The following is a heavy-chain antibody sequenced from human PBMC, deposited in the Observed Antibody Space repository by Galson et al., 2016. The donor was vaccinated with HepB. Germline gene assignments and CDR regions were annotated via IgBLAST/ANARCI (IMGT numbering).Heavy chain of an antibody. Sequence: ETLSLTCSVPDGLISDRNHYWARIRQPPGEGLDWLASIYYSGTAYYNPSLQNRLTISVDTSKNQFSLKLSSVTAADTAVYYCARVGSGIAEYFQDWGQGTLAIVSS. V-gene: IGHV4-39*01. J-gene: IGHJ1*01. D-gene: IGHD6-19*01. CDR1: DGLISDRNHY. CDR3: ARVGSGIAEYFQD. CDR2: IYYSGTA.